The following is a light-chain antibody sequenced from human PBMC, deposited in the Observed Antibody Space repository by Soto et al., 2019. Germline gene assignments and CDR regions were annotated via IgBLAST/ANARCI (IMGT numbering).Light chain of an antibody. CDR3: HQSAGSLTWT. CDR1: QTIRYS. V-gene: IGKV1-39*01. J-gene: IGKJ1*01. CDR2: DAS. Sequence: DIQMTQSPSSLSESVGDRVTITCRASQTIRYSLNWYQQKPGKAPKVLIYDASTLQSGVPPRFSGSGSGTDFALTISSLQPEDFATYYCHQSAGSLTWTFGQGTRVEAK.